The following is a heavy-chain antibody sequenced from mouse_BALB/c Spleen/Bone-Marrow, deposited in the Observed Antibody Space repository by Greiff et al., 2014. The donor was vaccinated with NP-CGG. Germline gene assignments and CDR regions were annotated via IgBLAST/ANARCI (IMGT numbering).Heavy chain of an antibody. CDR2: IDPANGNT. CDR1: GFNIKDTY. V-gene: IGHV14-3*02. D-gene: IGHD2-4*01. J-gene: IGHJ4*01. Sequence: VQLQQSGAELVKPGASVKLSCTASGFNIKDTYMHWVKQRPEQGLEWIGRIDPANGNTKYDPKFQGKATITADTSSNTAYLQLSGLTSEDTAVYYCAGFGITKEEGYYYAMDYWGQGTSVTVSS. CDR3: AGFGITKEEGYYYAMDY.